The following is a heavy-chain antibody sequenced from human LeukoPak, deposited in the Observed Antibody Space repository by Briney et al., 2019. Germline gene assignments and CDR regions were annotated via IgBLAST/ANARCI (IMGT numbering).Heavy chain of an antibody. CDR1: GFTFSSDW. CDR3: ARAQYTSNILTGYGY. V-gene: IGHV3-7*01. J-gene: IGHJ4*02. CDR2: IKQDGSVK. D-gene: IGHD3-9*01. Sequence: RGSLRLSCAASGFTFSSDWMSWVRQAPGKGLEWVANIKQDGSVKYYVDSVKGRFTISRDNTKNSLYLQMNSLRAEDTAVYYCARAQYTSNILTGYGYWGQGTLVTVSS.